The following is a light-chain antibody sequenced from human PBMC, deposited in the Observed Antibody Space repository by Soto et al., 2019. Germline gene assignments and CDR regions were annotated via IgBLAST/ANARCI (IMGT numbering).Light chain of an antibody. V-gene: IGKV3-20*01. Sequence: EIVLTQSPGTLSLSPGGRATLSCRASQSVSSSSLSWYQQKPGQAPRLLICDTSSRATDIPDRFSGSGSGTDFTLTISRLEPEDFTVYYCQHYGTSMWTLGQGTKVDIK. CDR2: DTS. CDR1: QSVSSSS. J-gene: IGKJ1*01. CDR3: QHYGTSMWT.